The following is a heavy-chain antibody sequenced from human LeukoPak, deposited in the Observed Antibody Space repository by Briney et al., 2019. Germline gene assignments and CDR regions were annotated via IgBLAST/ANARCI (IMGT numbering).Heavy chain of an antibody. D-gene: IGHD1-26*01. Sequence: SQTLSLTCTVSGGSISSGGYYWGWLRQHPGRGLEWIGYIYYSGSTYYNPSLKSRVTISVDTSKNQFSLKLSSVTAADTAVCYCARDSGEEILWGPGTLVTVSS. V-gene: IGHV4-31*03. CDR1: GGSISSGGYY. CDR3: ARDSGEEIL. J-gene: IGHJ4*02. CDR2: IYYSGST.